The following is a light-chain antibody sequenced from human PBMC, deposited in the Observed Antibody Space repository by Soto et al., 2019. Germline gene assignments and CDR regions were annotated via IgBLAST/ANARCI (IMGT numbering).Light chain of an antibody. CDR1: QSISSW. Sequence: DIQMTQSPSTLSASVGDRVTITCRASQSISSWLAWYQQRPGKAPKLLIYDASSLESGVPSRFSGSGSGTEFTLTISSLQPDDFATYYCQQYNSYSLTFGGGTKVEIK. CDR3: QQYNSYSLT. J-gene: IGKJ4*01. V-gene: IGKV1-5*01. CDR2: DAS.